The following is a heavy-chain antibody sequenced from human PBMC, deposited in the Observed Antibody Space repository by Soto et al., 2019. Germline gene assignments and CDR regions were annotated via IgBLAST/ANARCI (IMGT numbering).Heavy chain of an antibody. J-gene: IGHJ6*02. CDR2: IFHIGHT. CDR3: ARREYGMDV. V-gene: IGHV4-4*02. CDR1: GGSITSSHW. Sequence: QVQLQESGPGLVKPSGTLSLTCVVSGGSITSSHWRSWVRQTPGKGLEWIGEIFHIGHTNYNPSLMGRVTISMDQSKNQFSLKMTSMTAADTAVFYCARREYGMDVWGQGATVTGSS.